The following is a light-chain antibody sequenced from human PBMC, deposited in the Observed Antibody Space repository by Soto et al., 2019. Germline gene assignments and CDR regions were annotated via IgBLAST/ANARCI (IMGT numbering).Light chain of an antibody. CDR3: TSYAGSNNPVV. J-gene: IGLJ3*02. CDR2: GVN. V-gene: IGLV2-8*01. CDR1: SSDVGSYNY. Sequence: QSVVTQPPSASGSPGQSVTISCTGTSSDVGSYNYVSWYQQHPDKAPKLIIYGVNERPSGVPDRFSGSKSGNTASLTVSGLQAEDEADYYCTSYAGSNNPVVFGGGTKLTVL.